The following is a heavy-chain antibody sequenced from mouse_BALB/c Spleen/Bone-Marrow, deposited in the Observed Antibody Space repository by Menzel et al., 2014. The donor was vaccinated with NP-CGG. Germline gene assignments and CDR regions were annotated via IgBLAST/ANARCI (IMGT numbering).Heavy chain of an antibody. CDR3: ASYYYGSSLFAY. V-gene: IGHV14-3*02. D-gene: IGHD1-1*01. J-gene: IGHJ3*01. Sequence: EVQGVESGAELVKPGASVKLSCTASGFNIKDTYVHWVKQRPEQGLEWIGRIDPANGNTKYDPKFQGKATITADTSSNTAYLQLSSLTSEDTAVYYCASYYYGSSLFAYWGQGTLVTVSA. CDR2: IDPANGNT. CDR1: GFNIKDTY.